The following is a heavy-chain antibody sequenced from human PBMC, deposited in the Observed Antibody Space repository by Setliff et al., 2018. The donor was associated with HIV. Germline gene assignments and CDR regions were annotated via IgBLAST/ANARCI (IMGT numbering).Heavy chain of an antibody. D-gene: IGHD6-6*01. CDR1: GGTFSSYA. CDR3: ARDRPPSPGSLISLDAFDI. Sequence: ASVKVSCKASGGTFSSYAISWVRQAPGQGLECVGGIIPMLGTANYAQKFQGRVTITTDESTSTAYMELSSLRSEDTAVYYCARDRPPSPGSLISLDAFDIWGQGTMVTVSS. CDR2: IIPMLGTA. J-gene: IGHJ3*02. V-gene: IGHV1-69*05.